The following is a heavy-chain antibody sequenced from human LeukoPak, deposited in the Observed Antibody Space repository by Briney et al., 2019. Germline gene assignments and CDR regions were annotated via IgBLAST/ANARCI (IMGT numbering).Heavy chain of an antibody. CDR1: GFTFSSYS. CDR2: ISSSGSTI. Sequence: GGSLRLSCAASGFTFSSYSMNWVRQAPGKGLEWVSYISSSGSTIYYADSVKGGFTISRDNAKNSLYLQMNSLRAEDTAVYYCARDLRAKSYYYDSSGYYRDYWGQGTLVTVSS. CDR3: ARDLRAKSYYYDSSGYYRDY. V-gene: IGHV3-48*04. J-gene: IGHJ4*02. D-gene: IGHD3-22*01.